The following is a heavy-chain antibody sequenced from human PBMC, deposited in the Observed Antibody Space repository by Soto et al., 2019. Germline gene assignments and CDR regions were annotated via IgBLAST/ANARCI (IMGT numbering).Heavy chain of an antibody. CDR3: ARDRGREVVAATADY. J-gene: IGHJ4*02. D-gene: IGHD2-15*01. CDR1: GFTFSSYA. CDR2: ISYDGSNK. Sequence: QVQLVESGGGVVQPGRSLRLSCAASGFTFSSYAMHWVRQAPGKGLEWVAVISYDGSNKYYADSVKGRFTISRDNSKNTLYLQMNSLRAEDTAVYYCARDRGREVVAATADYWGQGTLVTVSS. V-gene: IGHV3-30-3*01.